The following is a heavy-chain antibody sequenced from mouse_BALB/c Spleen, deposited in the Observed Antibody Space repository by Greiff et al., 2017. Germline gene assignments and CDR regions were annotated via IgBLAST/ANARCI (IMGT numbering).Heavy chain of an antibody. J-gene: IGHJ2*01. CDR1: GYSITSGYY. D-gene: IGHD4-1*01. V-gene: IGHV3-6*02. CDR3: ARGWDPYFDY. Sequence: DVHLVESGPGLVKPSQSLSLTCSVTGYSITSGYYWNWIRQFPGNKLEWMGYISYDGSNNYNPSLKNRISITRDTSKNQFFLKLNSVTTEDTATYYCARGWDPYFDYWGQGTTLTVSS. CDR2: ISYDGSN.